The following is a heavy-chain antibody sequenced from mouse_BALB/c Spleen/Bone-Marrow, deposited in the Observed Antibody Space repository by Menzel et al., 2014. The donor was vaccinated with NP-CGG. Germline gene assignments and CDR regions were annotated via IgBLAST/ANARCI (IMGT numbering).Heavy chain of an antibody. Sequence: EVMLVESGAELVKPGASVKLSCTASGFNFEDTYMHWVKQRPEQGLEWIGRIDPANGNTKYDPKFQGKATITADTSSNTAYLQLSSLTSEDTAVYYCAEITTAAYYVMDYWGQGTSVTVSS. CDR3: AEITTAAYYVMDY. D-gene: IGHD1-2*01. V-gene: IGHV14-3*02. CDR1: GFNFEDTY. CDR2: IDPANGNT. J-gene: IGHJ4*01.